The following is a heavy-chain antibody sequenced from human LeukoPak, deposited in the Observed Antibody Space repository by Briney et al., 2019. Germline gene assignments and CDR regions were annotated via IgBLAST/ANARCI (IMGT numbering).Heavy chain of an antibody. CDR3: TKSLHITMVRGVSYFDY. D-gene: IGHD3-10*01. J-gene: IGHJ4*02. V-gene: IGHV3-23*01. CDR1: GFTFSSYG. CDR2: ISSRGGST. Sequence: PGGTLRLSCAVSGFTFSSYGMNWVRQAPGKGLEWVSGISSRGGSTYYADSVRGRFAISRDNSKNTLYLQMNSLRAEDTAVYYCTKSLHITMVRGVSYFDYWGQGTLVTVSS.